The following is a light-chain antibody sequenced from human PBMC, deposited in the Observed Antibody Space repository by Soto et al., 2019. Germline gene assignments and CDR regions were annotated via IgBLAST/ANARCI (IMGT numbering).Light chain of an antibody. CDR2: DVN. J-gene: IGLJ1*01. CDR1: SSDVGSYNY. CDR3: ISYTSISTLV. V-gene: IGLV2-11*01. Sequence: QSALTQPRSVSGSPGQSVTISCIGTSSDVGSYNYVSWYQRHPGKGPKLIIHDVNKRPSGVPDRFSGSKSGNTASLTISGLQSEDEADYYCISYTSISTLVFGTGTKVTVL.